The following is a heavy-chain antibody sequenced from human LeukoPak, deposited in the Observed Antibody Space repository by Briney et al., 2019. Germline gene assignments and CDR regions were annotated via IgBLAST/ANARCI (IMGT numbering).Heavy chain of an antibody. CDR3: ARCLYYSDAFDI. V-gene: IGHV3-48*04. CDR2: ISSSSSTI. Sequence: GSLRLSCAATGLTFRSYRMNWVRPAPGKWLEWVSYISSSSSTIYYADSVKGRFTISRDNAKNSLYLQMNSLRAEDTAVYYCARCLYYSDAFDIWGQGTMVTVSS. CDR1: GLTFRSYR. D-gene: IGHD3-10*01. J-gene: IGHJ3*02.